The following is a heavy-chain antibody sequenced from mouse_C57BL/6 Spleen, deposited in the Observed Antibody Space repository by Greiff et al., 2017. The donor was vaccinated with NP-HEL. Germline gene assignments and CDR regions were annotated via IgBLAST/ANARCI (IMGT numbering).Heavy chain of an antibody. J-gene: IGHJ2*01. V-gene: IGHV3-6*01. D-gene: IGHD6-1*01. Sequence: EVKLQESGPGLVKPSQSLSLTCSVTGYSITSGYYWYWIRQFPGNKLEWMGYISYDGSNNYNPSLKHRLSITRDTSKNQFLLKLKSVTTDDTATYYCAREKEAGYNALDYWGQGTTLTVAS. CDR3: AREKEAGYNALDY. CDR2: ISYDGSN. CDR1: GYSITSGYY.